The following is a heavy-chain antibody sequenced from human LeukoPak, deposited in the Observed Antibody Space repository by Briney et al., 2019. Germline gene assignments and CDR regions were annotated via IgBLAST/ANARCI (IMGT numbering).Heavy chain of an antibody. CDR1: GGSFSGYY. CDR3: ARLLTIFGVVDY. V-gene: IGHV4-34*01. CDR2: INHSGST. D-gene: IGHD3-3*01. J-gene: IGHJ4*02. Sequence: SEALSLTCAVYGGSFSGYYWSWIRQPPGKGLEWIGEINHSGSTNYNPSLKSRVTISVDTSKNQSSLKLSSVTAADTAVYYCARLLTIFGVVDYWGQGTLVTVSP.